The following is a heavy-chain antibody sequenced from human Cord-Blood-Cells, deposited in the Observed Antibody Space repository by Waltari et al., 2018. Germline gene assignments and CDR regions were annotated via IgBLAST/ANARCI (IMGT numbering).Heavy chain of an antibody. CDR2: INPNSGGT. V-gene: IGHV1-2*02. CDR3: ASIAAAGTRAFDI. D-gene: IGHD6-13*01. Sequence: QVQLVTSGAEVKTPWASVTASCQASGYTFTGYYLPRVHRAPGQGLEWMGWINPNSGGTNYAQKFQGRVTMTRDTSISTAYMELSRLRSDDTAVYYCASIAAAGTRAFDIWGQGTMVTVSS. CDR1: GYTFTGYY. J-gene: IGHJ3*02.